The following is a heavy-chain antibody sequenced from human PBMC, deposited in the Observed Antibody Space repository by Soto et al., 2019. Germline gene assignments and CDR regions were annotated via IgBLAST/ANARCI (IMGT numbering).Heavy chain of an antibody. CDR2: IYWNDDK. Sequence: SGPTLVNPTPPLTLTCTFSGFSLSTSGVGVGWIRQPPGKALECLALIYWNDDKRFSPSLKSRLTITQDTSKNQVVLTMTNMDPVDTATYFCAHKGNYYSMDVWGQGTTVTVS. V-gene: IGHV2-5*01. CDR1: GFSLSTSGVG. CDR3: AHKGNYYSMDV. J-gene: IGHJ6*02.